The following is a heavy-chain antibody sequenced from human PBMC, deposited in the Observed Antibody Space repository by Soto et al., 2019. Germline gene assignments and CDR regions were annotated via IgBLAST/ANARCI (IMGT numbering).Heavy chain of an antibody. V-gene: IGHV3-7*04. CDR1: EFIFNNYW. CDR3: ARGRVAFDY. Sequence: EVQLVESGGGLVQPGGSLTLSCSASEFIFNNYWMSWVPQAPGKGLGWVANIKQDGGEKYYVNSGKGRFTISRDNAKNALYLQMNSLRVEDMAVYYCARGRVAFDYWGQGTLVTVSS. CDR2: IKQDGGEK. J-gene: IGHJ4*02.